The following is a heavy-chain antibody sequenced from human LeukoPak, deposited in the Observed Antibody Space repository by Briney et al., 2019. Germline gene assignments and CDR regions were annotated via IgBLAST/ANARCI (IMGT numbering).Heavy chain of an antibody. CDR3: ARTSHYDILTGYYIPFDY. J-gene: IGHJ4*02. D-gene: IGHD3-9*01. CDR2: IYYSGSP. Sequence: SETLSLTCTVSGGSISSYYWSWIRQPPGKGLEWIGYIYYSGSPNYNPSLKSRVTISVDTSKNQFSLKLSSVTAADTAVYYCARTSHYDILTGYYIPFDYWGQGTLVTVSS. V-gene: IGHV4-59*01. CDR1: GGSISSYY.